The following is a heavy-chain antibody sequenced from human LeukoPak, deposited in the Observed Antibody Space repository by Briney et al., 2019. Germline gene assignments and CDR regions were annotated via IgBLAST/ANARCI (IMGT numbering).Heavy chain of an antibody. CDR3: AKEHRGDFWSGYYNYYYGMDV. J-gene: IGHJ6*02. D-gene: IGHD3-3*01. V-gene: IGHV3-30*04. CDR2: ISYDGSNK. Sequence: RGSLRLSCAASGFNFNTHMHWVRQAPGKGLEWVAVISYDGSNKYYADSVKGRFTISRDNSKNTLYLQMNSLRAEDTAVYYCAKEHRGDFWSGYYNYYYGMDVWGQGTTVTVSS. CDR1: GFNFNTH.